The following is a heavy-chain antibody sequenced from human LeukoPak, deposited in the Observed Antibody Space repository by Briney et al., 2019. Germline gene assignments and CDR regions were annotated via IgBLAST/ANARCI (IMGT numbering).Heavy chain of an antibody. J-gene: IGHJ3*02. CDR3: ARDRFAWFGESNDAFDI. CDR1: GGSISSYY. D-gene: IGHD3-10*01. Sequence: SETLSLTCTVSGGSISSYYWSWIRQPPGKGLEWIGYIYYSGSTNYNPSLKSRVTISVDTSKNQFSLKLSSVTAADTAVYYCARDRFAWFGESNDAFDIWGQGTMVTVSS. V-gene: IGHV4-59*01. CDR2: IYYSGST.